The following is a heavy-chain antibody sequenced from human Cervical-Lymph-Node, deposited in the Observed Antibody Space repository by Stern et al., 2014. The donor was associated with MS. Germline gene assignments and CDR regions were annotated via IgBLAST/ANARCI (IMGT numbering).Heavy chain of an antibody. CDR2: INPSGGST. V-gene: IGHV1-46*01. D-gene: IGHD4-17*01. Sequence: QVQLVQSGAEVKKPGASVKVSCQTSGYTFTDYYLHWVRQAPGQGLEWIGIINPSGGSTSYAQKFQGRVTLTRDTSTGTVYMELSSLRSEDTAVYYCALMTTVTRGFDYWGQGTLVTVSS. CDR1: GYTFTDYY. CDR3: ALMTTVTRGFDY. J-gene: IGHJ4*02.